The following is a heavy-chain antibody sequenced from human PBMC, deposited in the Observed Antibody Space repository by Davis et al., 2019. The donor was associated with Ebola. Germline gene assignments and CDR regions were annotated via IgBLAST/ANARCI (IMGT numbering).Heavy chain of an antibody. D-gene: IGHD3-10*01. J-gene: IGHJ4*02. V-gene: IGHV3-23*01. CDR1: GFTLSDFA. CDR2: IGGSGDRT. Sequence: GESLKISCAGSGFTLSDFAMSWVRQAPGKGLEWVSSIGGSGDRTYYADSVKGRFTISRDNSKNTLYLQMNSLRAEDTAVYYCARDGSYGSGSYGRYWGQGTLVTVSS. CDR3: ARDGSYGSGSYGRY.